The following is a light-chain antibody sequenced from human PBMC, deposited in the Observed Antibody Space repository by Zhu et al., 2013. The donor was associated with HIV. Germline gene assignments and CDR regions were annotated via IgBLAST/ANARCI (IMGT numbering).Light chain of an antibody. CDR1: NIGSKS. Sequence: SYVLTQPPSVSVAPGKTARITCGGNNIGSKSVHWYQQKPGQAPVLVVYDDRDRPSGIPDRFSGSKSGTSATLGITGLQTGDEADYYCGTWDSSLSSYVFGTGTKVTVL. CDR2: DDR. CDR3: GTWDSSLSSYV. V-gene: IGLV3-21*03. J-gene: IGLJ1*01.